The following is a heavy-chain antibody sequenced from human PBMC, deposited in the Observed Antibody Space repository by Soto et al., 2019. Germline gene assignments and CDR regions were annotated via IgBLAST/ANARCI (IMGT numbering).Heavy chain of an antibody. D-gene: IGHD3-3*01. CDR3: ARVSTIFGVVHNWFDP. J-gene: IGHJ5*02. Sequence: PSEALSLTCTVSGGSISSGDYHWVWFRHPPGKGLEWIGYIYYSGSTYYNPSPKSRATISVDTSKNQFSLNLNSVTAADTAVYYCARVSTIFGVVHNWFDPWGQGTLVPVSS. CDR1: GGSISSGDYH. CDR2: IYYSGST. V-gene: IGHV4-30-4*01.